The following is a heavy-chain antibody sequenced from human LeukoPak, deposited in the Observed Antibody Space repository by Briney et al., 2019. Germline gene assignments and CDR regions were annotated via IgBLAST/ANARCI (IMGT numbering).Heavy chain of an antibody. D-gene: IGHD1-26*01. CDR3: ARYSGSYSGFDY. J-gene: IGHJ4*02. Sequence: PSETLSLTCTVSGGSISSYYWSWIRQPPGKGLEWIGYIYYSGSINYNPSLKGRVTISVDTSKNQFSLKLRSVTAADTAVYYCARYSGSYSGFDYWGQGTLVTVSS. V-gene: IGHV4-59*08. CDR2: IYYSGSI. CDR1: GGSISSYY.